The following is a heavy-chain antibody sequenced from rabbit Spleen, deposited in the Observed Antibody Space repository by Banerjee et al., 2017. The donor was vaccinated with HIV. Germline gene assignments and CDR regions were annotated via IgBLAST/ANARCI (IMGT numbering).Heavy chain of an antibody. V-gene: IGHV1S45*01. J-gene: IGHJ4*01. CDR3: ARALDGVIGWNFGW. CDR1: GFSLSEKEV. CDR2: INTITGKT. D-gene: IGHD4-1*01. Sequence: QEQLVESGGGLVTPEGSLTLTCKASGFSLSEKEVMCWVRQAPGKGLEWIGCINTITGKTVYATWAKGRFTISRASSTTVFLQMTRLTVADTATYFCARALDGVIGWNFGWWGPGTLVTVS.